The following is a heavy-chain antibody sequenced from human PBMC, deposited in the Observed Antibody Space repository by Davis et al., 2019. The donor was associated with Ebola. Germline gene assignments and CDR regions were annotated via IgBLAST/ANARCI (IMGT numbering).Heavy chain of an antibody. D-gene: IGHD3-22*01. J-gene: IGHJ6*02. CDR1: GGSISSSSYY. V-gene: IGHV4-39*01. CDR3: AKHDSSGYYPDSYYYYGMDV. Sequence: SETLSLTCTVSGGSISSSSYYWGWIRQPPGKGLDWIGSIYYSGSTYYNPSLKSRVTISVDPSKNQFSLKMSSVTAADTAVYYCAKHDSSGYYPDSYYYYGMDVWGQGTTVTVSS. CDR2: IYYSGST.